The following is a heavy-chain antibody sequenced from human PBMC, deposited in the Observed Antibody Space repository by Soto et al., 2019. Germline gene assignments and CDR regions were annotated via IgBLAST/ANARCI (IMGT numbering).Heavy chain of an antibody. CDR3: TRDASRDSSARGWFDP. Sequence: PGGSLRLSCAASGFTFRSFTMNWVRQAPGKGLEWVSTISSNSAYIYYTDALRGRFTISRDNAKNSLHLQMNSLRDEDTAVYYCTRDASRDSSARGWFDPWGPGTLVTVSS. CDR1: GFTFRSFT. D-gene: IGHD6-13*01. CDR2: ISSNSAYI. V-gene: IGHV3-21*01. J-gene: IGHJ5*02.